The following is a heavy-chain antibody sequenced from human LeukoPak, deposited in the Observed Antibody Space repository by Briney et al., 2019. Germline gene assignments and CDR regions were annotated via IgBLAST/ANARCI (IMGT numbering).Heavy chain of an antibody. D-gene: IGHD5-18*01. Sequence: PSETLSLTCTVSGDSISSHYWGWLRQPPGKGLEGIAYLYGNMRTNDNPSLKGRVTLSADTSKNQHSLRLSSVTAADTPVYYCATIKGGDVYGYFDFWGQGILVTVSS. CDR3: ATIKGGDVYGYFDF. CDR2: LYGNMRT. V-gene: IGHV4-59*11. J-gene: IGHJ4*02. CDR1: GDSISSHY.